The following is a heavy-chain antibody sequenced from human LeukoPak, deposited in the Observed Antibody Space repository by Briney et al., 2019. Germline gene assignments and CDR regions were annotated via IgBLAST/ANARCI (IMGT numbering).Heavy chain of an antibody. D-gene: IGHD2-2*01. V-gene: IGHV3-48*03. CDR3: ARDSDMVVGGIHYYYGMDV. CDR2: ISSSGTTI. Sequence: PGGSLRLSCAASRFTFSTYEMNWVRQAPGKGLEWVSYISSSGTTIYYADSVKGRFTISRDNAKNSLYLQMNSLRAEDTALYYCARDSDMVVGGIHYYYGMDVWGQGTMVTV. J-gene: IGHJ6*02. CDR1: RFTFSTYE.